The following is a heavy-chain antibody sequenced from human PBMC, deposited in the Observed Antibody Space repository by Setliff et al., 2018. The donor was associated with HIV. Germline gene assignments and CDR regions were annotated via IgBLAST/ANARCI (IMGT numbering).Heavy chain of an antibody. Sequence: PSETLSLTCAVYGGAFNGYYWTWIRQSPGRGLEWIGEINHKGVTNYSPSLMRRATISAETSKNQLSLRLSSVTAADTALYFCTRAQIAAPRPFDYWGQGTLVTVSS. CDR1: GGAFNGYY. CDR2: INHKGVT. J-gene: IGHJ4*02. V-gene: IGHV4-34*01. D-gene: IGHD2-21*01. CDR3: TRAQIAAPRPFDY.